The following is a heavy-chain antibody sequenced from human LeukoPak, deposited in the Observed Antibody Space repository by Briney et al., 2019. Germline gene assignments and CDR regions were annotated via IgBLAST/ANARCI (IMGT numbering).Heavy chain of an antibody. V-gene: IGHV3-23*01. Sequence: GGSLRLSCAASGFTFSSYAMSWVRQAPGKGLKWVSAISGSGGSTYYADSVKGRFTISRDNSKNTLYLQMNSLRAEDTAVYYCAKDLSHDSSGGDAFDIWGQGTMVTVSS. CDR1: GFTFSSYA. CDR2: ISGSGGST. CDR3: AKDLSHDSSGGDAFDI. J-gene: IGHJ3*02. D-gene: IGHD3-22*01.